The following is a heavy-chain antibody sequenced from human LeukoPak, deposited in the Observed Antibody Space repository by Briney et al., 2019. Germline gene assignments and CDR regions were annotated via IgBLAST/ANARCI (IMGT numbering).Heavy chain of an antibody. J-gene: IGHJ3*01. V-gene: IGHV4-34*01. CDR3: AGQAVDAGAGTTSYAFDV. Sequence: PSETLSLTCAVYGGSFSGYYWSWIRQPPGKGLEWIGEINHSGSTNYNPSLKSRVTILVDTSKNQFSLQLTSVTAADTAVYFCAGQAVDAGAGTTSYAFDVWDQGTMVTVSS. CDR1: GGSFSGYY. CDR2: INHSGST. D-gene: IGHD1-14*01.